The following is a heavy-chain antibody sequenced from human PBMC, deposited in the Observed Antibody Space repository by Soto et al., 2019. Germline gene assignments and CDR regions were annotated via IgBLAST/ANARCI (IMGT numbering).Heavy chain of an antibody. CDR1: GGSFSGYY. D-gene: IGHD1-1*01. CDR3: ARGLVVGLRSAGTTSGDFDY. V-gene: IGHV4-34*01. J-gene: IGHJ4*02. Sequence: SETLSLTCAVYGGSFSGYYWSWIRQPPGKGLEWIGEINHSGSTNYNPSLKSRVTISVDTSKNQFSLKLSSVTAADTAVYYCARGLVVGLRSAGTTSGDFDYWGQGTLVTVSS. CDR2: INHSGST.